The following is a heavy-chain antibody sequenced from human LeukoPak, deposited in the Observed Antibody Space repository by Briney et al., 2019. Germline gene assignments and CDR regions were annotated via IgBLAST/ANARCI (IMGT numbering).Heavy chain of an antibody. V-gene: IGHV3-23*01. D-gene: IGHD3-3*02. J-gene: IGHJ4*02. CDR2: ITGRGDDT. Sequence: GGSLRLSCAASGFMFKSYDMSWVRQAPGKGLEWLSGITGRGDDTKYADSVKGRFIISRDNSKNTVHLHLNGLTVEDAAVYYCAKDIFSSVGTPDYWGQGTRVTVSS. CDR1: GFMFKSYD. CDR3: AKDIFSSVGTPDY.